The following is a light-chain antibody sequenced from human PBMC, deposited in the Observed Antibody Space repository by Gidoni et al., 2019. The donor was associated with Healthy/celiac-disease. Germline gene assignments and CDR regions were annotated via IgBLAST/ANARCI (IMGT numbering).Light chain of an antibody. CDR3: QQRSNWPS. J-gene: IGKJ4*01. Sequence: EIVLTQSPATLSLSPGERATLSCRASQSVSSYLAWYQQKPGQAPRLLIYDASNRATGIPARVRGRGSGTDFTLTISSLEPEDFAVYYCQQRSNWPSFGGGTKVEIK. CDR2: DAS. CDR1: QSVSSY. V-gene: IGKV3-11*01.